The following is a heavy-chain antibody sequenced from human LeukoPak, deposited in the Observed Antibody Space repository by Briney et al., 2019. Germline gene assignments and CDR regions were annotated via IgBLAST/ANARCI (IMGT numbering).Heavy chain of an antibody. CDR2: VWYDGSNE. Sequence: GRSLRLSCAASGFTFRSHGMHWVRQAPGMGLEWVAGVWYDGSNEDYADSVRGRFIISRDNSKNTLYLQMNSLRVEDTAIYYCARDGQNNSPYATDVWGQGTTVTVSS. CDR1: GFTFRSHG. D-gene: IGHD2-21*01. CDR3: ARDGQNNSPYATDV. V-gene: IGHV3-33*01. J-gene: IGHJ6*02.